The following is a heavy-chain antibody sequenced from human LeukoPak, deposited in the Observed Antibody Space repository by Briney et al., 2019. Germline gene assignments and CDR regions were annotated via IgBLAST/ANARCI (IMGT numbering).Heavy chain of an antibody. D-gene: IGHD4-17*01. CDR3: TKDPNGDYIGAFDP. J-gene: IGHJ5*02. V-gene: IGHV3-23*01. Sequence: GGSLRLSCAASGFSFSSFAMTWVRQAPGKGREWVSSTGGHYSTYNTDSVTGRFTISRENAKNTLYLQMTRLRADDTAIYYCTKDPNGDYIGAFDPWGQGTLVTVSS. CDR2: TGGHYST. CDR1: GFSFSSFA.